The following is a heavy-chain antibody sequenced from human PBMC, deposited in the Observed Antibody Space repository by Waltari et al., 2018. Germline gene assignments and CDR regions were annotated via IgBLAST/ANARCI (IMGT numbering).Heavy chain of an antibody. CDR1: GYTFTGSY. J-gene: IGHJ4*02. D-gene: IGHD7-27*01. CDR3: ARDLNWGSPY. Sequence: QVQLVQSGAEVKKPGASVKVSCKASGYTFTGSYVHWVRQAPGQGLEWMGRINPTSGGTNYAQKFQGRVTMTRDTSISTAYMELSRLRSDDTAVYYCARDLNWGSPYWGQGTLVTVSS. V-gene: IGHV1-2*06. CDR2: INPTSGGT.